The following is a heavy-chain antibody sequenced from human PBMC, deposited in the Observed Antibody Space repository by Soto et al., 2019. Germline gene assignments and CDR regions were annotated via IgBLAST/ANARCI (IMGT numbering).Heavy chain of an antibody. CDR1: GFTFSSYG. V-gene: IGHV3-30*18. D-gene: IGHD2-8*01. J-gene: IGHJ3*02. Sequence: PGGSLRLSCAASGFTFSSYGMHWVRQAPGKGLEWVAVISYDGSNKYYADSVKGRFTISRDNSKNTLYLQMNSLRAEDTAVYYCAKDEVHCTNGVCRPDAFDIWGQGTMVTVSS. CDR3: AKDEVHCTNGVCRPDAFDI. CDR2: ISYDGSNK.